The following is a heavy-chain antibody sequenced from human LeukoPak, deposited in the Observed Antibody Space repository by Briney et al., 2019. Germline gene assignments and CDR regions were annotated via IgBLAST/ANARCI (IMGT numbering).Heavy chain of an antibody. Sequence: PGGSLRLSCAASGFTFSSYAMSWVRQAPGKGLEWVSAISGSGGSTYYADSVKGRFTISRDNSKNTLYLQMNSLRAEDTAVYYCAKDPGGRFLEWLSQYDYWGQGTLVTVSS. D-gene: IGHD3-3*01. CDR1: GFTFSSYA. CDR3: AKDPGGRFLEWLSQYDY. J-gene: IGHJ4*02. V-gene: IGHV3-23*01. CDR2: ISGSGGST.